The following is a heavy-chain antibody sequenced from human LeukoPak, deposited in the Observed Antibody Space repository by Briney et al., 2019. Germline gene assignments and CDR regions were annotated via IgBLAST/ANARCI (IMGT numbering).Heavy chain of an antibody. CDR2: INPNSGGT. CDR3: ARGRGAAMVRGVVDFDY. Sequence: ASVKVSCKASGYTFTGYYMHWVRQAPGQGLEWMGRINPNSGGTNYAQKFQGRVTMTRDTSISTAYMELSSLRSEDTAVYYCARGRGAAMVRGVVDFDYWGQGTLVTVSS. V-gene: IGHV1-2*06. J-gene: IGHJ4*02. CDR1: GYTFTGYY. D-gene: IGHD3-10*01.